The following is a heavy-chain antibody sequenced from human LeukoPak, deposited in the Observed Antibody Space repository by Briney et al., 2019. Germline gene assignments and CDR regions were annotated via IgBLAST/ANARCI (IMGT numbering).Heavy chain of an antibody. Sequence: GGSLRLSCAASGFTFSSYSMHWVRQAPGKGLEWVSGINWNGGSTGHAESVKGRFTISRDNAKNSLYLQMNSLRAEDTALYYCARGITMVRGVIITGPYFDYWGQGTLVTVSS. CDR3: ARGITMVRGVIITGPYFDY. CDR2: INWNGGST. V-gene: IGHV3-20*04. CDR1: GFTFSSYS. J-gene: IGHJ4*02. D-gene: IGHD3-10*01.